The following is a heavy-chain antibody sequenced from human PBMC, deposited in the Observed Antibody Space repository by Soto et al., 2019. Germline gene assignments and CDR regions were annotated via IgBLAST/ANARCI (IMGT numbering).Heavy chain of an antibody. Sequence: GGSLRLSCAASGFTFSSYTMNWVRQAPGKGLEWVSSISSSGSYIHYADSVKGRFPISRDNAKNSLFLQMDSLRAEDTAVYYCARDVETSMDGLNYFDPWGQGTLVTVSS. D-gene: IGHD5-18*01. J-gene: IGHJ5*02. CDR2: ISSSGSYI. V-gene: IGHV3-21*01. CDR3: ARDVETSMDGLNYFDP. CDR1: GFTFSSYT.